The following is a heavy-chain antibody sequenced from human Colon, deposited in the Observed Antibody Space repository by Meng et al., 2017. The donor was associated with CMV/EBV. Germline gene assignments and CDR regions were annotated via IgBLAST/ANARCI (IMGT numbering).Heavy chain of an antibody. CDR3: ARGPRSGWADF. Sequence: SCRASGYTLHNYDINWVRLAAGQGLEWMGWMNPDSGLKVYAQRFQGRVIMTSNSVTGTVYMEVSSLTSEDTGVYYCARGPRSGWADFWGQGTLVTVSS. CDR2: MNPDSGLK. V-gene: IGHV1-8*01. D-gene: IGHD6-19*01. J-gene: IGHJ4*02. CDR1: GYTLHNYD.